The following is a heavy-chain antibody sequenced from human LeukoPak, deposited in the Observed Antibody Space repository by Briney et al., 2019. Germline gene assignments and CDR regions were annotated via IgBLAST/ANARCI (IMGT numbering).Heavy chain of an antibody. CDR1: GGSISSGGYS. CDR2: IYHSGST. Sequence: PSETLSLTCAVSGGSISSGGYSWSWIRQPPGKGLEWIGHIYHSGSTYYNPSLKSRVTISVDTSKNQFSLKLSSVTAADTAVYYCARLSFAHSTIGFDYWGQGTLVTVSS. CDR3: ARLSFAHSTIGFDY. D-gene: IGHD3-16*01. J-gene: IGHJ4*02. V-gene: IGHV4-30-2*02.